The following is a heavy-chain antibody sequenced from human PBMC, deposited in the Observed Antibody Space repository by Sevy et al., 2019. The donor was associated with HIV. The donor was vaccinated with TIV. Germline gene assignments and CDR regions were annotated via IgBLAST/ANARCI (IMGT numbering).Heavy chain of an antibody. CDR1: GFTGSSNY. CDR3: ARGLDESSGFYSFDY. V-gene: IGHV3-66*02. CDR2: IYSGAGT. D-gene: IGHD3-22*01. J-gene: IGHJ4*02. Sequence: GGSLRLSCAASGFTGSSNYMSWVRQAPGKGLEWVSVIYSGAGTYYADSVKGRFTISRDNSKNSLYLQMNSLRAEDTALYYCARGLDESSGFYSFDYWGPGTLVTVSS.